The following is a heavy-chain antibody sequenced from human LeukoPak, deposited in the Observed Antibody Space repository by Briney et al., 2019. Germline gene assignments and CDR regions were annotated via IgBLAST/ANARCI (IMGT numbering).Heavy chain of an antibody. D-gene: IGHD2-21*02. J-gene: IGHJ4*02. CDR1: GFTFSGSV. V-gene: IGHV3-73*01. CDR3: TRRAYCGDDCYSGLDY. CDR2: IRSKTNNDAT. Sequence: GGSLKLSCAASGFTFSGSVMHWVRQPSGKGLKWFGRIRSKTNNDATAYAASVKGRFTIYRDDSKSVAYLQMNSLKIEDTAVYFCTRRAYCGDDCYSGLDYWGQGTLVTVSS.